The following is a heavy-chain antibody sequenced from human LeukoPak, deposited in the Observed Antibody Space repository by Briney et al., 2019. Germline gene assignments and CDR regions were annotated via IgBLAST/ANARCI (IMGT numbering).Heavy chain of an antibody. Sequence: GASVKVSCKASGYTFTGYYMHWVRQAPGQGLEWMGWINPNSGGTNCAQKFQGRVTMTRDTSISTAYMELSSLRFDDTAVYYCARGATAGRFSLRPTGAYYMDVWGKGTTVTVSS. CDR1: GYTFTGYY. J-gene: IGHJ6*03. D-gene: IGHD6-13*01. CDR3: ARGATAGRFSLRPTGAYYMDV. CDR2: INPNSGGT. V-gene: IGHV1-2*02.